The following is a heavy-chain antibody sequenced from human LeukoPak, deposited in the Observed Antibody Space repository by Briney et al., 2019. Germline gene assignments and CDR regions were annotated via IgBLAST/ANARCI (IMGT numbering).Heavy chain of an antibody. V-gene: IGHV4-59*01. CDR3: ARGDRGPSPWYYYYGMDV. CDR2: IYYSGST. J-gene: IGHJ6*02. Sequence: SETLSLTCAVYGGSISGYYWSWIRQPPGKGLEWIGYIYYSGSTNYNPSLKSRVTISVDTSKNQFSLKLSSVTAADTAVYYCARGDRGPSPWYYYYGMDVWGQGTTVTVSS. D-gene: IGHD2-21*02. CDR1: GGSISGYY.